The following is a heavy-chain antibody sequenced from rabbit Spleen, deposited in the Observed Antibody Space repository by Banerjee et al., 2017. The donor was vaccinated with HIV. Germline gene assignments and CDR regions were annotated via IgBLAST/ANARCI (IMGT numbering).Heavy chain of an antibody. V-gene: IGHV1S7*01. CDR1: GFDFSTYS. D-gene: IGHD4-1*01. Sequence: QLEKTGGGLVQPGGSLRLSCKTSGFDFSTYSMSWVRQAPGKGLEWIGAIYTGRGGTDYANWVNGRFTISSDNAQYTVDLQMNSLTAADTATYFCARYYIFYGMDLWGPGTLVTVS. J-gene: IGHJ6*01. CDR2: IYTGRGGT. CDR3: ARYYIFYGMDL.